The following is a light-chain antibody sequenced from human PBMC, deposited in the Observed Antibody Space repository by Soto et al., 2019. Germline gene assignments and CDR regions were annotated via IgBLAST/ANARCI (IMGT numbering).Light chain of an antibody. CDR1: QGIRND. CDR3: RQDYNYPRT. CDR2: AAS. J-gene: IGKJ1*01. Sequence: AIQMTQSPSSLYASVGDRVTITCRASQGIRNDLGWYQQKPGKAPKLLIYAASNLQSGVPSRFSGSGSGTDFTLTISSLQPEDFETYYCRQDYNYPRTFGQGTKVEV. V-gene: IGKV1-6*01.